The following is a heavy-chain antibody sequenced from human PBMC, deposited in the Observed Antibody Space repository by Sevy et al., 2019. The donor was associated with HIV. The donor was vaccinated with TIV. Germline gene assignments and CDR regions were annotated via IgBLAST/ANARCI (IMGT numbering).Heavy chain of an antibody. CDR2: ISWNSGSI. CDR3: AKDRGEGIAARPLWYYGMDV. V-gene: IGHV3-9*01. D-gene: IGHD6-6*01. CDR1: GFTFDDYV. J-gene: IGHJ6*02. Sequence: QLGGSLRLSCAASGFTFDDYVMHWVRQAPGKGLEWVSGISWNSGSIGYADSVKGRFTISRDNAKNSLYLQMNSLRAEDTALYYCAKDRGEGIAARPLWYYGMDVWGQGTTVTVSS.